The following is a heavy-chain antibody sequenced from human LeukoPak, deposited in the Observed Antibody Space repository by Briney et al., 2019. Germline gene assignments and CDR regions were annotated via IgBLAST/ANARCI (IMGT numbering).Heavy chain of an antibody. CDR1: GFTFSSYG. Sequence: PGGSLRLSCAASGFTFSSYGMHWVRQAPGKGLEWVAVISYDGSNKYYADSVKGRFTISRDNSKNTLYLQMNSLRAEDTAVYYCAKGHYYDSSGYYPFDYWGQGTLVTVSS. J-gene: IGHJ4*02. CDR3: AKGHYYDSSGYYPFDY. V-gene: IGHV3-30*18. CDR2: ISYDGSNK. D-gene: IGHD3-22*01.